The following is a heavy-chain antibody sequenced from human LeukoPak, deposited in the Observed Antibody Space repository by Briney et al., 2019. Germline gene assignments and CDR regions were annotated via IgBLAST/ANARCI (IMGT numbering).Heavy chain of an antibody. CDR1: GYTFTSYG. V-gene: IGHV1-18*01. J-gene: IGHJ4*02. CDR2: ISAYNGNT. D-gene: IGHD5-18*01. CDR3: AREVGRRNTAMVDY. Sequence: ASVKVSCKASGYTFTSYGISWVRQAPGQGLEWMGWISAYNGNTNYAQKLQGRVTMTTDTSTSTAYMELRSLRSEDTAVYYCAREVGRRNTAMVDYWGQGTLVTVSS.